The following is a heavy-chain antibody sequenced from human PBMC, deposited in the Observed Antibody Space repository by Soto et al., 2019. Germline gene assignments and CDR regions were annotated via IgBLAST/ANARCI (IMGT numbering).Heavy chain of an antibody. J-gene: IGHJ4*02. CDR1: GGSINSGGYY. CDR3: ARNSISKKIDY. CDR2: IFYSGST. Sequence: QVQLQESGPGLVKPSQTLSLTCSVSGGSINSGGYYWTWIRQHPGKGLEWIGNIFYSGSTSYNPSLKSRLTISIDTSKTHFSLKLSSVTAADTAVYYCARNSISKKIDYWAQGTLVTVSS. V-gene: IGHV4-31*03. D-gene: IGHD3-22*01.